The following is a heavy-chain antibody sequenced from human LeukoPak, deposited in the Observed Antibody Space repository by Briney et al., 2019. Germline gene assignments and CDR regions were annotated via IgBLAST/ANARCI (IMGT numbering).Heavy chain of an antibody. D-gene: IGHD3-9*01. V-gene: IGHV4-39*01. Sequence: PSETLSLTCTVSGDSINSSNCYWGWIRQPPGKGLEWIGSIYFSGGTYYNASLKSRVTISVDTSKNQFSLKLSSVTAADTAVYYCARHNSIGALRYFDWLSHPVDYWGQGTLVTVSS. CDR3: ARHNSIGALRYFDWLSHPVDY. CDR2: IYFSGGT. J-gene: IGHJ4*02. CDR1: GDSINSSNCY.